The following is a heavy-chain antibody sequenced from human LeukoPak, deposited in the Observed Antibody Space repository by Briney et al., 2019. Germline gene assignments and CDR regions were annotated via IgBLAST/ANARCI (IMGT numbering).Heavy chain of an antibody. CDR2: IYTSGST. CDR3: ASGSPSEYYYDSSGFSEPFRY. V-gene: IGHV4-4*07. Sequence: SETLSLTCTASGGSISSYYWSWIRQPAGKGLEWIGRIYTSGSTNYNPSLKSRVTMSVDTSKNQFSPKLSSVTAADTAVYYCASGSPSEYYYDSSGFSEPFRYWGQGTLVTVSS. CDR1: GGSISSYY. D-gene: IGHD3-22*01. J-gene: IGHJ4*02.